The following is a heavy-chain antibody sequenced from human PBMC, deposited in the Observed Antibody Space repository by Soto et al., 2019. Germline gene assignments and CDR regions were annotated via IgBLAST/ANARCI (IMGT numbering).Heavy chain of an antibody. V-gene: IGHV3-74*01. Sequence: LTLSCDASGFIFTNFLMHWVRQVPGKGLVWVSRIDTSGSSTSYADSVKGRFTISRDNAKNTVSLQMNSLRAEDTGVYYCAKDSCYFDLWSQGSMVTVSS. CDR1: GFIFTNFL. D-gene: IGHD3-22*01. CDR2: IDTSGSST. CDR3: AKDSCYFDL. J-gene: IGHJ4*02.